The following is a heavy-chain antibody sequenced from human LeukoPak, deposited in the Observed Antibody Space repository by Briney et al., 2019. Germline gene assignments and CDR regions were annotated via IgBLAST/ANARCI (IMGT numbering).Heavy chain of an antibody. CDR3: ARSSSSWIQSPFDY. CDR2: IYTSGST. Sequence: SETLSLTCTVSGGSISSGSYYWSWIRQPAGKELEWIGRIYTSGSTNYNPSLKSRVTISVDTSKNQFSLKLSSVTAADTAVYYCARSSSSWIQSPFDYWGQGTLVTVSS. D-gene: IGHD6-13*01. J-gene: IGHJ4*02. CDR1: GGSISSGSYY. V-gene: IGHV4-61*02.